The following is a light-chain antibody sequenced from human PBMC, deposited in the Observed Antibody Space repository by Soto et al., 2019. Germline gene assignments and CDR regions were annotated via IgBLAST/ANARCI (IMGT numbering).Light chain of an antibody. CDR1: SSDVGGYNY. Sequence: QSALTQPPSASGSPGQSVTISCTGTSSDVGGYNYVSWYQQHPGKAPKLMIYEVSRRPSGVPDRFSGSKSGNTASLTVSGLQAEDDADYYCSSYAGSSYVFGTGTKLTVL. CDR3: SSYAGSSYV. V-gene: IGLV2-8*01. J-gene: IGLJ1*01. CDR2: EVS.